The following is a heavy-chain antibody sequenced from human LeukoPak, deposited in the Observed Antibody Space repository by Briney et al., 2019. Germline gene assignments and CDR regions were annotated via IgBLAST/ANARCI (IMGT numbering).Heavy chain of an antibody. J-gene: IGHJ4*02. CDR1: GGSISSGGYY. D-gene: IGHD3-10*01. Sequence: SETLSLTCTVSGGSISSGGYYWSWIRQHPGKGLEWIGCIYYSGSTYYNPSLKSRVTISVDTSKNQFSLKLSSVTAADTAVYYSARGAGPYGSGSYYYFDYWGQGTLVTVSS. V-gene: IGHV4-31*03. CDR3: ARGAGPYGSGSYYYFDY. CDR2: IYYSGST.